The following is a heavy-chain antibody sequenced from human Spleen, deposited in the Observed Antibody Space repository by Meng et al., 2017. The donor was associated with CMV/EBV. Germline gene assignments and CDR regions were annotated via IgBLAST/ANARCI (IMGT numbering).Heavy chain of an antibody. CDR3: ARETSQGYSSGGDY. J-gene: IGHJ4*02. D-gene: IGHD6-19*01. V-gene: IGHV1-18*01. CDR1: GYSFSNYA. CDR2: ISVYNGNT. Sequence: ASGYSFSNYAINWVRQAPGQGLDWMGRISVYNGNTNYAPRLQGRVTVTTDTSTSTAYMELRSLTSDDTAVYYCARETSQGYSSGGDYWGQGTLVTVSS.